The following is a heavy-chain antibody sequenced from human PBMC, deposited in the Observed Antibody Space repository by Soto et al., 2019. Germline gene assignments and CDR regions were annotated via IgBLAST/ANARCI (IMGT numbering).Heavy chain of an antibody. J-gene: IGHJ6*02. V-gene: IGHV3-30*18. CDR3: ANTHDGDCYSCYYYGMDV. CDR2: ISYDGSNK. CDR1: GFTFSSYG. Sequence: QVQLVESGGGVVQPGRSLRLSCAASGFTFSSYGMHWVRQAPGKGLEWVAVISYDGSNKYYADSVKGRFTISRDNSKNPXNLQMNSLRAEDTAVYYCANTHDGDCYSCYYYGMDVWGQGTTVTVSS. D-gene: IGHD2-21*02.